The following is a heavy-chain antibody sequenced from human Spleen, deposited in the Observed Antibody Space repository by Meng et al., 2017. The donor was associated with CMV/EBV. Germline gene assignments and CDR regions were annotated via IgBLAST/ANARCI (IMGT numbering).Heavy chain of an antibody. CDR3: ARRIVIAARRGDYYYYGMDV. CDR2: ISSSSSYI. CDR1: GFTCSSYS. V-gene: IGHV3-21*01. J-gene: IGHJ6*02. Sequence: GGSLRLSCAASGFTCSSYSMNWVRQAPGKGLEWVSSISSSSSYIYYADSVKGRFTISRDNAKNSLYLQMNSLRAEDTAVYYCARRIVIAARRGDYYYYGMDVWGQGTTVTVSS. D-gene: IGHD6-6*01.